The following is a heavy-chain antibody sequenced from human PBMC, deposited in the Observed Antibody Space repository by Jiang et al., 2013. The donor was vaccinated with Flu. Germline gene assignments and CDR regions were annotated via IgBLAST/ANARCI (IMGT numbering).Heavy chain of an antibody. V-gene: IGHV6-1*01. D-gene: IGHD5-24*01. CDR3: ARMIRDGSNMGDYQDY. CDR1: GDSVSSNSAA. Sequence: GLVKPSQTLSLTCAISGDSVSSNSAAWNWIRQSPSRGLEWLGRTYYRSKWYHDYAVSVKSRITINPDTSKNQFSLQLNSVTPEDTAVYYCARMIRDGSNMGDYQDYWGQGTLVTVSS. J-gene: IGHJ4*02. CDR2: TYYRSKWYH.